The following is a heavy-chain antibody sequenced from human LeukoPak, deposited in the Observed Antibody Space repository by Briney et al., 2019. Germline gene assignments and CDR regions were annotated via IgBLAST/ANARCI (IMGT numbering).Heavy chain of an antibody. CDR2: ILYDGRTQ. V-gene: IGHV3-30*01. CDR1: GFTLSNHS. J-gene: IGHJ4*02. Sequence: WGALRLSCAASGFTLSNHSLYWVRQAPGKGVEGMAFILYDGRTQNYADSVKGQFTISRDTSNNTLYLQMNSLRTEDTAVYYCVKVSLPSSGWRQAAALWGQGTLVTVSS. CDR3: VKVSLPSSGWRQAAAL. D-gene: IGHD3-10*01.